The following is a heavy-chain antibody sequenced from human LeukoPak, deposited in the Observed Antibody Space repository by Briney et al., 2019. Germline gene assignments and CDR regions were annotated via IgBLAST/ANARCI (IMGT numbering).Heavy chain of an antibody. Sequence: PGGSLRLSCAASGYSFATHSMNWVRQSPGQGLEWVSSISSGSSYIHYAETLKGGFTISTDTATNTLYMPMNDLRTEDTAVYYCVRVAQYDDYSDSPVQGAFYLWGQGTMVTVS. CDR2: ISSGSSYI. D-gene: IGHD3-22*01. V-gene: IGHV3-21*06. J-gene: IGHJ3*01. CDR1: GYSFATHS. CDR3: VRVAQYDDYSDSPVQGAFYL.